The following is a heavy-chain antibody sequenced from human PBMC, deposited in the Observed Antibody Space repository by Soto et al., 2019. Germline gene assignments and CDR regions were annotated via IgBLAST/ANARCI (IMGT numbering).Heavy chain of an antibody. CDR1: GGSISSGGYS. CDR2: IYHSGST. Sequence: PSETLSLTCAVSGGSISSGGYSWSWIRQPPGKGMECIGYIYHSGSTYYSPSLKSRVTISVDRSKNQFSLKLSSVTAADIALYFCAKTTDGFFSVFEIWGQGTMVTVSS. J-gene: IGHJ3*02. D-gene: IGHD2-8*01. V-gene: IGHV4-30-2*01. CDR3: AKTTDGFFSVFEI.